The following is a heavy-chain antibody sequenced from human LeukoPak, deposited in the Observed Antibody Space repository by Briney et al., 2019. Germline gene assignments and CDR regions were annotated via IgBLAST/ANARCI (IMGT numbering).Heavy chain of an antibody. D-gene: IGHD2-2*01. Sequence: SETLSLTCTVSGGSISSYYWSWIRQAAGKGLEWIVSVSHTGRTYYNPSLKSRITISLDTSKNQFSLDLSSVTAADTAVYYCVRDPNYAYFDSWGQGTLVTVSS. CDR2: VSHTGRT. V-gene: IGHV4-4*07. CDR3: VRDPNYAYFDS. J-gene: IGHJ4*02. CDR1: GGSISSYY.